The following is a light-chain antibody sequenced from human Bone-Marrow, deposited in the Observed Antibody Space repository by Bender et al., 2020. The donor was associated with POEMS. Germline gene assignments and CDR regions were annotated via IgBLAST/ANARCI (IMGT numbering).Light chain of an antibody. V-gene: IGLV1-47*01. Sequence: QSVLTQPPSASGTPGQRVTISCSGSSSNIGISYGYWYQQLPGTAPRLLIYRNNQRPSGVPDRFSGSKSDNTASLTISGLQAEDEADFYCCSYADNSVWVFGGGTKLTVL. CDR1: SSNIGISY. CDR3: CSYADNSVWV. J-gene: IGLJ3*02. CDR2: RNN.